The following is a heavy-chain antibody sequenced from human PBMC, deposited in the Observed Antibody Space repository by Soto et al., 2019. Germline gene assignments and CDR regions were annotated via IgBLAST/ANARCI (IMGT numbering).Heavy chain of an antibody. CDR3: TTDSYITSIIVRFDY. J-gene: IGHJ4*01. CDR1: GFNFSNAW. D-gene: IGHD3-22*01. Sequence: PGGSLSLSCTASGFNFSNAWINWVRQAPGKGLEWVGRVKSKNDGGTTDFAAPVKGRFAISRDDSKNMVYLEMNSLQTEDTAIYYCTTDSYITSIIVRFDYWGHGTLVTVSS. CDR2: VKSKNDGGTT. V-gene: IGHV3-15*07.